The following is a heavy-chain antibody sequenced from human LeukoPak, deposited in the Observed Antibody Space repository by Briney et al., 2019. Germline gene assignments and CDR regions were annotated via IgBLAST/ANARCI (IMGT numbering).Heavy chain of an antibody. CDR3: ARARKFGIAAAVPGGYYYYYYMDV. J-gene: IGHJ6*03. V-gene: IGHV1-2*02. D-gene: IGHD6-13*01. Sequence: ASVKVPCKASGYSFTAQYMHWLRQAPGQGLEWMGWINPNNGDTKYAQSFLGRVIMTRDTSTTTAYMELSRLRSDDTAVYYCARARKFGIAAAVPGGYYYYYYMDVWGKGTTVTVSS. CDR2: INPNNGDT. CDR1: GYSFTAQY.